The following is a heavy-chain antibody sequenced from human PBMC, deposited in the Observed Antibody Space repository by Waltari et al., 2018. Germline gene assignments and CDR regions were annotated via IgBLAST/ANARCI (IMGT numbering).Heavy chain of an antibody. V-gene: IGHV3-21*01. CDR3: ARPLGIVGAAFDY. J-gene: IGHJ4*02. CDR2: IRSSSSYI. D-gene: IGHD1-26*01. Sequence: EVQLVESGGGLVKPGGSLRLSCAASGFTFRRSSMNWVRQAPGEGVVWVSTIRSSSSYIYYADSVKGRFTISRDNAKKSLYLQINSLRAEETAVYYCARPLGIVGAAFDYWGQGTLVTVSS. CDR1: GFTFRRSS.